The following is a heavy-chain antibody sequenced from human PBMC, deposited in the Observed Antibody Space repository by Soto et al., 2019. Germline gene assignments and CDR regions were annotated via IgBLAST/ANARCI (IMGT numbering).Heavy chain of an antibody. CDR2: ISGSGGST. Sequence: GGSLRLSCAASGFTFSSYAMSWVRQAPGKGLEWVSAISGSGGSTYYADSVKGRFTISRDNSKNTLYLQMNSLRAEDTAVYYCAKVQQLGTTEVTIYFDYWGQGTLVTVSS. D-gene: IGHD6-13*01. CDR3: AKVQQLGTTEVTIYFDY. CDR1: GFTFSSYA. J-gene: IGHJ4*02. V-gene: IGHV3-23*01.